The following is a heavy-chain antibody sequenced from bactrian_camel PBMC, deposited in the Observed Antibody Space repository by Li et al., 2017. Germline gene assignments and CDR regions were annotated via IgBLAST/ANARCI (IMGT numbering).Heavy chain of an antibody. Sequence: WFRQPPGEERELVATIDSGTGDTWSADSVKGRFTISGDNAKNTVVLQMDSLRPEDTSMYYCAAEDYCGGSWNLEQNYLYWGQGTQVTVS. V-gene: IGHV3S64*01. D-gene: IGHD7*01. CDR3: AAEDYCGGSWNLEQNYLY. CDR2: IDSGTGDT. J-gene: IGHJ4*01.